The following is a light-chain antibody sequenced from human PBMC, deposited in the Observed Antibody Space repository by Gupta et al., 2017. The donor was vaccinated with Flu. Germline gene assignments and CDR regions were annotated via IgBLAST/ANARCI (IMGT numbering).Light chain of an antibody. V-gene: IGLV2-14*02. CDR1: SSDIGSYDL. CDR3: SSYTRRSTPMI. Sequence: QSALTQPAPVSGSPGQSITISCTGTSSDIGSYDLVSWYQHHPGKAPRLIISEVNDRPSGVSNRFSGSKSGNTASLTISGLQSEDEADYYCSSYTRRSTPMIFGGGTKLTVL. CDR2: EVN. J-gene: IGLJ2*01.